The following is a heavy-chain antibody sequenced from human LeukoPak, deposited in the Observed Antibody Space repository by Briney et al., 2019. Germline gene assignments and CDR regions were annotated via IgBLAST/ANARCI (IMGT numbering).Heavy chain of an antibody. CDR1: GYTFTSYG. CDR3: ARVHRGDYAKNCDY. D-gene: IGHD4-17*01. V-gene: IGHV1-18*01. CDR2: ISAYNGNT. Sequence: GASVKVSCKASGYTFTSYGISWVRQAPGQGLEWMGWISAYNGNTNYAQKFQGRVTMTTDTSTSAAYMELRSLRSDDTAVYYCARVHRGDYAKNCDYWGQGTLVTVSS. J-gene: IGHJ4*02.